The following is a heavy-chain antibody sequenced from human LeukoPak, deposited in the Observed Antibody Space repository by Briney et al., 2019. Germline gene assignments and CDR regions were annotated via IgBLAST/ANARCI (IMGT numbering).Heavy chain of an antibody. Sequence: SETLSLTCTVSGGSISSYYWSWIRQPPGKGLEWIGYIYYSGSTNYNPSLKSRVTISVDTSKNQFSLKLSSVTAADSAVYYCDRDQTNWYKWNDRRVYGMDVWGQGTTVTVSS. D-gene: IGHD1-20*01. CDR2: IYYSGST. J-gene: IGHJ6*02. CDR1: GGSISSYY. V-gene: IGHV4-59*01. CDR3: DRDQTNWYKWNDRRVYGMDV.